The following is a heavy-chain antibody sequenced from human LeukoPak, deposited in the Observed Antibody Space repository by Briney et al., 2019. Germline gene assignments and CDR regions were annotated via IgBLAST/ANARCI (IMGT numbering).Heavy chain of an antibody. CDR2: IKQDGSEK. Sequence: PSETLSLTCAVSGGSISSSNWWSWVRQAPGKGLEWVANIKQDGSEKYYVDSVKGRFTISRDNAKNSLYLQMNSLRAEDTAVYYCAREVAAAGTGWFDPWGQGTLVTVSS. J-gene: IGHJ5*02. CDR3: AREVAAAGTGWFDP. D-gene: IGHD6-13*01. CDR1: GGSISSSNW. V-gene: IGHV3-7*03.